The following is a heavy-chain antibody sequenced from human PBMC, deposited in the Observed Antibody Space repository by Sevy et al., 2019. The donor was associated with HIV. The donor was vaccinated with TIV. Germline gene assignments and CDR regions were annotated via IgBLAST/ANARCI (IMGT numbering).Heavy chain of an antibody. CDR1: GFIFSNHG. Sequence: GGSLRLSCAASGFIFSNHGMHWVRQAPGKGLEWVAVISYDGSYKNYGDSVKGRFTISRDNSKNTLYRQMDSLRAEDTAVFYCAKGPFGGNDFASWGQGTLVTVSS. V-gene: IGHV3-30*18. J-gene: IGHJ4*02. CDR3: AKGPFGGNDFAS. CDR2: ISYDGSYK. D-gene: IGHD2-15*01.